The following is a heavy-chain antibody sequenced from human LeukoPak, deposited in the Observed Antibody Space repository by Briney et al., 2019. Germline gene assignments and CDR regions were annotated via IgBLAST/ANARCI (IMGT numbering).Heavy chain of an antibody. D-gene: IGHD3-10*01. J-gene: IGHJ5*02. CDR3: ARDRASGYGSGSPLYNWFDP. CDR2: IFHTGST. CDR1: GDSISSGNY. V-gene: IGHV4-38-2*02. Sequence: SETLSLTCTVSGDSISSGNYWGWIRQPPGKGLEWIGSIFHTGSTYFNLSLKSRVTISVDTSKNQFSLRLSSVTAADTAVYYCARDRASGYGSGSPLYNWFDPWGQGTLVTVSS.